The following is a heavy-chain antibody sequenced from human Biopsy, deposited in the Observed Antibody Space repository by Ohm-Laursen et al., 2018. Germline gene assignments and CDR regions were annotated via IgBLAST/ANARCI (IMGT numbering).Heavy chain of an antibody. CDR1: GFMFSTFS. V-gene: IGHV3-21*05. D-gene: IGHD2-15*01. CDR3: ARAYPPPGRRLVVVAGDFDC. J-gene: IGHJ4*02. CDR2: ISFHGNDI. Sequence: RLSCTASGFMFSTFSMNWVRQAPGKGLEWLSHISFHGNDIYYADSVKGRFTISRGNAKNSLYLQMNSLRAEDTAVYYCARAYPPPGRRLVVVAGDFDCWGQGTRVTVSS.